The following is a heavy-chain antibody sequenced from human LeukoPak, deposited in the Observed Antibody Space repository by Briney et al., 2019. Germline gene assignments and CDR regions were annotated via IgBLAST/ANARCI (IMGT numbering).Heavy chain of an antibody. CDR2: ISYDGSNK. D-gene: IGHD3-16*02. V-gene: IGHV3-30*18. Sequence: GGSLRLSCAASGFTFSSYGMHWVRQAPGKGLEWVAVISYDGSNKYYADSVKGRFTISRDNSKTTLYLQMNSLRAEDTAVYYCAKDQYYDYVWGSYRVEYFQHWGQGTLVTVSS. CDR3: AKDQYYDYVWGSYRVEYFQH. CDR1: GFTFSSYG. J-gene: IGHJ1*01.